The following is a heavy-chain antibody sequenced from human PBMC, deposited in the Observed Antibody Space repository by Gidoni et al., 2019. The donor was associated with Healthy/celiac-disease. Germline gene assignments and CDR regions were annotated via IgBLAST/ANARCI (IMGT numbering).Heavy chain of an antibody. CDR3: ARAPRYYDILTGPSPVFDY. Sequence: QLQLQESGPGLVKPSETLSLTCTVSGGSISSSSYYWGWIRQPPGKGLEWIGSIYYSGSTYYNPSLKSRVTITVDMSKNQFSLKLSSVTAADTAVYYCARAPRYYDILTGPSPVFDYWGQGTLVTVSS. V-gene: IGHV4-39*01. CDR2: IYYSGST. J-gene: IGHJ4*02. CDR1: GGSISSSSYY. D-gene: IGHD3-9*01.